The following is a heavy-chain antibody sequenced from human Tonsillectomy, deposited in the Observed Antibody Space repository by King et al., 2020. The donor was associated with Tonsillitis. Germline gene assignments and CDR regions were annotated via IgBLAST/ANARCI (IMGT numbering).Heavy chain of an antibody. D-gene: IGHD3-22*01. CDR2: ISYDGSNE. Sequence: QLVQSGGGVVQPGRSLRLSCAASGFTFSSYGMHWVRQAPGKGLEWVAFISYDGSNEYYADSVRGRFTITRDNSKYTLYLQMNSLRAEETAVYYCAKDAYDSSGYYLGGYWGQGTLVTVAS. CDR1: GFTFSSYG. CDR3: AKDAYDSSGYYLGGY. J-gene: IGHJ4*02. V-gene: IGHV3-30*18.